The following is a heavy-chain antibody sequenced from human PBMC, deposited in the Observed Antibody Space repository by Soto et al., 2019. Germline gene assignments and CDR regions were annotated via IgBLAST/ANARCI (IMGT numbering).Heavy chain of an antibody. CDR2: ISYDGSNK. Sequence: QVQLVESGGGVVQPGRSLRLSCAASGFTFSSYAMHWVRQAPGKGLEWVAVISYDGSNKYYADSVKGRFTISRDNCKNTLQLQMNSLRTEDTAVYYCARPLWRDDYNWGYFDLWGRGTLVTVSS. J-gene: IGHJ2*01. V-gene: IGHV3-30-3*01. CDR1: GFTFSSYA. D-gene: IGHD4-4*01. CDR3: ARPLWRDDYNWGYFDL.